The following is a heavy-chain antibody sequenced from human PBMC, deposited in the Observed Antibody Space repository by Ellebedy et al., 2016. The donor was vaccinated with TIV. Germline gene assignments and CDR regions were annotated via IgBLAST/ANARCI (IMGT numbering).Heavy chain of an antibody. V-gene: IGHV4-59*12. J-gene: IGHJ6*03. CDR1: GGSISSYY. Sequence: SETLSLXCTVSGGSISSYYWSWIRQPPGKGLEWIGYIYYSGSTNYNTSLKSRVTMSVDTSKNQFSLKLSSVTAADTAVYYCARGTYYYYYMDVWGKGTTVTVSS. CDR2: IYYSGST. CDR3: ARGTYYYYYMDV.